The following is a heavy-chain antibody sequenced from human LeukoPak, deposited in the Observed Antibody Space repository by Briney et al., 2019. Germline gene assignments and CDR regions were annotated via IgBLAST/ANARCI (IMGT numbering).Heavy chain of an antibody. Sequence: SETLSLTCTVSGGSISSSSYYWGWIRQPPGKGLEWIGSIYYSGSTYYNPSLKSRVTISVDTSKNQFSLKLSSVTAADTAVYYCARHREGHFDLWGRGTLVTVSS. J-gene: IGHJ2*01. V-gene: IGHV4-39*01. CDR3: ARHREGHFDL. CDR1: GGSISSSSYY. CDR2: IYYSGST. D-gene: IGHD5-24*01.